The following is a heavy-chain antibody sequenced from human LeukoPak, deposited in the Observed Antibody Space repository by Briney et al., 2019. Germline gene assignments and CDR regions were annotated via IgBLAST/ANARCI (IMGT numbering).Heavy chain of an antibody. V-gene: IGHV4-30-2*01. CDR3: AVVASHIVVVPAAMDY. CDR1: GGSISSGGYY. CDR2: IYHSGST. J-gene: IGHJ4*02. Sequence: SETLSLTCTVSGGSISSGGYYWGWIRQPPGKGLEWIGYIYHSGSTYYNPSLKSRVTISVDRSKNQFSLKLSSVTAADTAVYYCAVVASHIVVVPAAMDYWGQGTLVTVSS. D-gene: IGHD2-2*01.